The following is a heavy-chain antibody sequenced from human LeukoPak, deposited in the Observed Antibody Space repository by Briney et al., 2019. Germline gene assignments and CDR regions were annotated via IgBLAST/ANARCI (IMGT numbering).Heavy chain of an antibody. CDR3: ARHRSIAAPKPDSPMDV. CDR2: ISTSSSYI. D-gene: IGHD6-6*01. Sequence: PGGSLRLSCAASGFTFSSSAMSWVRQAPGKGLEWVSSISTSSSYIYYADSVKGRFTISRDNAKNSLYLQMNSLRAEDTAVYYCARHRSIAAPKPDSPMDVWGQGTTVTVSS. V-gene: IGHV3-21*01. CDR1: GFTFSSSA. J-gene: IGHJ6*02.